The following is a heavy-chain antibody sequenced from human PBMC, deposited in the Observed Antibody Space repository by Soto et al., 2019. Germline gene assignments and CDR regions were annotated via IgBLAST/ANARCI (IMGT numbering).Heavy chain of an antibody. CDR1: GFIFNDYY. J-gene: IGHJ4*02. CDR2: ISGSSGSK. CDR3: ARYAAELNTFFDF. D-gene: IGHD2-2*01. Sequence: QVQLVESGGGLVKPGGSLTLSCAASGFIFNDYYMSWIRQAPGKGLEWVSIISGSSGSKKYADSGKGRFTISRDNAKKSLYLEMNSLRAEDTAVYYCARYAAELNTFFDFWGQGTQVTVSS. V-gene: IGHV3-11*06.